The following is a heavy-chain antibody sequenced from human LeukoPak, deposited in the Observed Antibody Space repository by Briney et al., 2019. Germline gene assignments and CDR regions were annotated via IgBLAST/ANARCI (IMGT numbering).Heavy chain of an antibody. D-gene: IGHD2-15*01. CDR1: GGTFSSYA. CDR2: IIPIFGTA. CDR3: ARATYCSGGSCYTFWRS. J-gene: IGHJ4*02. Sequence: SVKVSCKASGGTFSSYAISWARQAPGQGLEWMGGIIPIFGTANYAQKFQGRVTITADKSTSTAYMELSSLRSEDTAVYYCARATYCSGGSCYTFWRSWGQGTLVTVSS. V-gene: IGHV1-69*06.